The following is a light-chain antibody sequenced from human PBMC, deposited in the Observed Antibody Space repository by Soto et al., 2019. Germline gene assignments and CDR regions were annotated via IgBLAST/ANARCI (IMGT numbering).Light chain of an antibody. CDR1: QSVSSN. CDR3: QQYNNWLALT. J-gene: IGKJ4*01. CDR2: GAS. V-gene: IGKV3-15*01. Sequence: EIVMPQSQATLSVSPGERATLSCRASQSVSSNLAWYQQKPGQAPRLLIYGASTRATGIPARFSGSGSGTEFTLTISSLQSEDFAVYYCQQYNNWLALTFGGGTKVDIK.